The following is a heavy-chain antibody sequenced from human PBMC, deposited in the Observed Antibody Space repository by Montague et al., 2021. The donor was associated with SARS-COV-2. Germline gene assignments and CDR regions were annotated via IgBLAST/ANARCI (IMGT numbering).Heavy chain of an antibody. CDR2: ISYSGST. V-gene: IGHV4-59*13. Sequence: SETLSLTCSVSGASISNYYWSWIRQPPGRRLEWIGYISYSGSTNYNPSLKSRVTISVDTSKSQFSLQLSSVTAADTAVYYCAGDPPPSPSDARDFWGQGTVVTVSS. CDR3: AGDPPPSPSDARDF. CDR1: GASISNYY. J-gene: IGHJ3*01.